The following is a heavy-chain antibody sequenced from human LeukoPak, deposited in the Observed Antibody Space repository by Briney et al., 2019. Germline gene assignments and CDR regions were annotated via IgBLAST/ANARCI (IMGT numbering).Heavy chain of an antibody. V-gene: IGHV3-11*01. CDR2: ISSSGSTI. Sequence: GGSLRLSCAASGFTFSDYYMSWIRQAPGKGLEWVSYISSSGSTIYYADSVKGRFTISRDNAKNSLYLQMNSLRAEDTAVYYCASNIAVGDWFDPWGQGTLVTVSS. D-gene: IGHD6-19*01. J-gene: IGHJ5*02. CDR3: ASNIAVGDWFDP. CDR1: GFTFSDYY.